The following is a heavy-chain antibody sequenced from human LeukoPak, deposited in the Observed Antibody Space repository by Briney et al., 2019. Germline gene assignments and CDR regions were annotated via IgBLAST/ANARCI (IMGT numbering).Heavy chain of an antibody. CDR3: ARDQGLSVADLFDY. D-gene: IGHD6-19*01. CDR2: IKQDGSEK. V-gene: IGHV3-7*03. CDR1: GFTFSSYA. Sequence: GGSLRLSCAASGFTFSSYAMSWVRQAPGKGLEWVANIKQDGSEKYYVDSVKGRFTISRDNAKNSLYLQMNSLRAEDTAVYYCARDQGLSVADLFDYWGQGTLVTVSS. J-gene: IGHJ4*02.